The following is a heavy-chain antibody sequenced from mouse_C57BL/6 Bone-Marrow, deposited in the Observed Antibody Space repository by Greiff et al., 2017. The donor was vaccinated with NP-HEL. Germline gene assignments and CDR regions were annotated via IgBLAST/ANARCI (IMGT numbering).Heavy chain of an antibody. CDR3: TTSYSKRYFDV. J-gene: IGHJ1*03. CDR1: GFTFNDYY. CDR2: IYPEDGDT. V-gene: IGHV14-1*01. D-gene: IGHD2-5*01. Sequence: VQLQQSGAELVRPGASVKLSCTASGFTFNDYYMHWVKQRPEQGLEWIGRIYPEDGDTEYAPKFQGKATMTADTSSNTAYLQLSSLTSEDTAVYYCTTSYSKRYFDVWGTGTTVTVSS.